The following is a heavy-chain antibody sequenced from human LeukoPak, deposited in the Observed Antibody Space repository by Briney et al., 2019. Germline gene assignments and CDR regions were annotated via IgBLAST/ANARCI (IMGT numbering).Heavy chain of an antibody. Sequence: SETLSLTCTVSGGSISSSSYYWGWIRQPPGKGLEWIGSIYYGGSSYYNPSLKSRVTISVDTSKNQFSLKLSSVTAADTAVYYCARGDYGDYVTPPGYWYFDLWGRGTLVTVSS. CDR2: IYYGGSS. V-gene: IGHV4-39*07. CDR1: GGSISSSSYY. CDR3: ARGDYGDYVTPPGYWYFDL. J-gene: IGHJ2*01. D-gene: IGHD4-17*01.